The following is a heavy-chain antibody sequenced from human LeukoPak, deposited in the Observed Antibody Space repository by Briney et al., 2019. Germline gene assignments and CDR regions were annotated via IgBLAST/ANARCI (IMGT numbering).Heavy chain of an antibody. V-gene: IGHV4-39*07. CDR3: ARAGQVVPAATRSYYFDY. CDR1: GGSISSSGYY. D-gene: IGHD2-2*01. Sequence: SETLSLACTVSGGSISSSGYYWGWIRQSPGKGMEWIASLFYTGSTHYNPSLKSRVTISVDTSKNQFSLKLSSVTAADTAVYYCARAGQVVPAATRSYYFDYWGQGTLVTVSS. J-gene: IGHJ4*02. CDR2: LFYTGST.